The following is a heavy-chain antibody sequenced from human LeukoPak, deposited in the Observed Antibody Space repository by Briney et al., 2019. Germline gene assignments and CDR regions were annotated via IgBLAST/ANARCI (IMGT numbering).Heavy chain of an antibody. V-gene: IGHV4-59*01. Sequence: SETLSLTCTVSGGSISTYYWSWIRRPPGKGLEWIGYIYYSGSTNYNPSLKSRVTISVDTSKNQFSLKLSSVTAADTAVYYCARGPLGDEFADAFDIWGQGAMVTVSS. J-gene: IGHJ3*02. D-gene: IGHD4-17*01. CDR2: IYYSGST. CDR3: ARGPLGDEFADAFDI. CDR1: GGSISTYY.